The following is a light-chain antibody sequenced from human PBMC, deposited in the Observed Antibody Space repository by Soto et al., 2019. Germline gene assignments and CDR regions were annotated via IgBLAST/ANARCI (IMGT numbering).Light chain of an antibody. CDR2: AAT. Sequence: DIQMTQSPSSLSASVGDRVTITCRASHPININLVWFQQKPGKALKSLFYAATNLQRGVPSTFSGSGSGTDFSLTISSLQPEDFATYYWQHYQRYPPSFGGGIKLEIK. J-gene: IGKJ4*01. CDR3: QHYQRYPPS. V-gene: IGKV1-16*01. CDR1: HPININ.